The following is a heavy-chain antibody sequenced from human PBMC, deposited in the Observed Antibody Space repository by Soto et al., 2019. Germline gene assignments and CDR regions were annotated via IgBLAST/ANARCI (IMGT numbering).Heavy chain of an antibody. CDR1: GDSVSRDSIG. CDR2: TYYTSKWYY. CDR3: GRAVAGRIDY. V-gene: IGHV6-1*01. J-gene: IGHJ4*02. Sequence: QVQLQQSGPGLVKPSQTLSLTCAISGDSVSRDSIGWTWIRQSPSIGLEWLGRTYYTSKWYYDYALSVKSRITINPDTSKNHFSLQLNSVTPEDTAVYYCGRAVAGRIDYWGQGTLVTVSS. D-gene: IGHD6-19*01.